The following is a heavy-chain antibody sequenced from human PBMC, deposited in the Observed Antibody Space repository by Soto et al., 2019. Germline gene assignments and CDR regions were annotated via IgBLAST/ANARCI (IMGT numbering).Heavy chain of an antibody. D-gene: IGHD1-1*01. J-gene: IGHJ6*02. CDR1: GGTFSCYA. CDR2: IIPIFGTA. V-gene: IGHV1-69*13. CDR3: ARDYRPGFGTYYYYGMDV. Sequence: ASVKVSCKASGGTFSCYAISWVRHAHRQGLEWMGGIIPIFGTANYAQKFQGRVTITADESTSTAYMELSSLRSEDTAVYYCARDYRPGFGTYYYYGMDVWGQGTTVTLSS.